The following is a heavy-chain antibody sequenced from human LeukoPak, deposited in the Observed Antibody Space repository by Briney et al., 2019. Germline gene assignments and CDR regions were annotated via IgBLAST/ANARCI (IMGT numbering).Heavy chain of an antibody. J-gene: IGHJ4*02. V-gene: IGHV4-39*07. CDR2: IYYSGRT. D-gene: IGHD2-15*01. CDR1: GYSFSSSIYY. Sequence: SETLSLTCSVSGYSFSSSIYYWGWIPQPPGKGLEGIGNIYYSGRTYYNPFLNSRATTSGDTSKNQFSLKLTAETAAYTAVYDCGGSKDIGFWRWGKLTLVT. CDR3: GGSKDIGFWR.